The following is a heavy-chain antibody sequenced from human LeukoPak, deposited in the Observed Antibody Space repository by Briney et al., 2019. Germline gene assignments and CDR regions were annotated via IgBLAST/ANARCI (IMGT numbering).Heavy chain of an antibody. D-gene: IGHD3-10*01. CDR2: TTDTGDST. Sequence: GGSLRLSCSASGFTFGRNSMRRVRQAPGKGLEYVSGTTDTGDSTYYADSVKGRFTISRDNSKNPLFLQVSSLRVEDTAVYYCVKDLAGSYSFDYWGQGTLVTVSS. V-gene: IGHV3-64D*06. J-gene: IGHJ4*02. CDR1: GFTFGRNS. CDR3: VKDLAGSYSFDY.